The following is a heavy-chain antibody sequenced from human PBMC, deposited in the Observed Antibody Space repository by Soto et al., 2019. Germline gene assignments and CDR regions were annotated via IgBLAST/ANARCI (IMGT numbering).Heavy chain of an antibody. CDR2: ISGSGGST. J-gene: IGHJ4*02. D-gene: IGHD3-22*01. Sequence: GGSLRLSCAASGFTFSSYVMSWVRQATGKGLEWVSVISGSGGSTHYADSVKGRSTISRDNSKNTLHLQVNSLRGEDTAVYYCAKEADISGYYPDYWGQGTQVTVS. CDR1: GFTFSSYV. CDR3: AKEADISGYYPDY. V-gene: IGHV3-23*01.